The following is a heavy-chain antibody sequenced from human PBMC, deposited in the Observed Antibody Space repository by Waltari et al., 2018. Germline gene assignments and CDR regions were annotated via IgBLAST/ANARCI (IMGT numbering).Heavy chain of an antibody. CDR3: AGDVGGYMTY. Sequence: EVQLVESGGGLIQPGGSLRLSCAVSGCTVSSNYMTWVRQAPGKGLEWFSVIDSGGIKYYADSVKGRSTSSRDNSKNTLYVQMNSLRGEDTAVYYCAGDVGGYMTYWGQGTLVTVSS. J-gene: IGHJ4*02. V-gene: IGHV3-53*01. CDR1: GCTVSSNY. D-gene: IGHD5-12*01. CDR2: IDSGGIK.